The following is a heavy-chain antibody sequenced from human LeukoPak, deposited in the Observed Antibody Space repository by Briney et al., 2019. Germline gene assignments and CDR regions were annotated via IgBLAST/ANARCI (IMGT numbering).Heavy chain of an antibody. CDR3: ATGGGRGYFDF. Sequence: SETLSLTCAVYGGSFSGYYWSWIRQPPGKGLEWIGEINHSGSTNYNPSLKSRVTISIDTSDNQFSLKLNSVTAADTAVYYCATGGGRGYFDFWGRGTLVTVAS. CDR2: INHSGST. CDR1: GGSFSGYY. J-gene: IGHJ2*01. V-gene: IGHV4-34*01. D-gene: IGHD6-25*01.